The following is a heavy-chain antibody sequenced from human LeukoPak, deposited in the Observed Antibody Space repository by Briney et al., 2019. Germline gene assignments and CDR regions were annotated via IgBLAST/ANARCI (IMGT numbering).Heavy chain of an antibody. CDR1: GYTFTSYG. J-gene: IGHJ4*02. CDR3: ARDDDILTGYYKRPFDY. Sequence: ASVKVSCKASGYTFTSYGISWVRQAPGQGLEWMGWISAYNGNTNYAQKLQGRVTMTTVTSTSTAYMELRSLRSDDTAVYYCARDDDILTGYYKRPFDYWGQGTLVTVSS. D-gene: IGHD3-9*01. CDR2: ISAYNGNT. V-gene: IGHV1-18*01.